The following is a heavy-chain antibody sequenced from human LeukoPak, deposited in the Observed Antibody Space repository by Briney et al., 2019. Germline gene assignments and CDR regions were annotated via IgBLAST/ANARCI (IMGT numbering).Heavy chain of an antibody. CDR1: GYTFTSYG. CDR3: ARLYYDGSGTDPPLFDY. J-gene: IGHJ4*02. Sequence: ASVKVSCKASGYTFTSYGISWVRQAPGQGLEWMGWISAYNGNTNYAQKLQGRVTMTTDTSTSTAYMELRSLRSDDTAVYYCARLYYDGSGTDPPLFDYWGQGTLVTVSS. V-gene: IGHV1-18*01. D-gene: IGHD3-22*01. CDR2: ISAYNGNT.